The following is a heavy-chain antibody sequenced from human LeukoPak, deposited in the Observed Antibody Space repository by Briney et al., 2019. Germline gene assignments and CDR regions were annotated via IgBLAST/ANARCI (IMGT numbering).Heavy chain of an antibody. CDR2: ISYDGSNK. J-gene: IGHJ4*02. CDR1: GFTFSSYA. Sequence: GGSLRLSCAASGFTFSSYAMHWVRQAPGKGLEWVAVISYDGSNKYYADSVKGRFTISRDNSKNTLYLQMNSLRAEDTAVYYCARRPNYYDSSGYYFDYWGQGTLVTVSS. D-gene: IGHD3-22*01. CDR3: ARRPNYYDSSGYYFDY. V-gene: IGHV3-30*04.